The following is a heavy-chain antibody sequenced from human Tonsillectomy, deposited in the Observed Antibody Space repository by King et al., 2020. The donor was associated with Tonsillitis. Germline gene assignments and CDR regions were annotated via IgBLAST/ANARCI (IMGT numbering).Heavy chain of an antibody. CDR2: IYPGDSDT. Sequence: VQLVQSGAEVKKPGESLKISCKGSRYSFTSYWIGWVRQMPGKGLDWMGIIYPGDSDTTYSPSFQGQVTISADKSISTAYLQWSSLKASDTAMYYCARLAGEGVWYDYYGMDVWGQGTTVTVSS. CDR1: RYSFTSYW. CDR3: ARLAGEGVWYDYYGMDV. V-gene: IGHV5-51*01. D-gene: IGHD6-19*01. J-gene: IGHJ6*02.